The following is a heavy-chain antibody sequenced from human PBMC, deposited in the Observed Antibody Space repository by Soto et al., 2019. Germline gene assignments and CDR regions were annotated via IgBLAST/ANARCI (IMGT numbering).Heavy chain of an antibody. CDR2: INHSGST. CDR3: AIRTYDYVWGSYRYWYFDL. J-gene: IGHJ2*01. CDR1: GGSFSGYY. D-gene: IGHD3-16*02. V-gene: IGHV4-34*01. Sequence: QVQLQQWGAGLLKPSETLSLTCAVYGGSFSGYYWSWIRQPPGKGLEWIGEINHSGSTNYNPSLKSRVTISVDTSKNQFSLKLSSVTAADTAVYYCAIRTYDYVWGSYRYWYFDLWGRGTLVTVSS.